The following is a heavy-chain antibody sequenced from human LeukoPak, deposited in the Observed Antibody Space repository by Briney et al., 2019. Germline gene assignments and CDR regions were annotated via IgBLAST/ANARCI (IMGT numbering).Heavy chain of an antibody. V-gene: IGHV4-31*03. D-gene: IGHD1-1*01. CDR1: GGSISSGDYC. CDR2: VYYSGST. J-gene: IGHJ4*02. Sequence: SETLSLTCTVSGGSISSGDYCWSWIRQHPGKGLEWIGFVYYSGSTYYNLSLKSRATISVDTSMNQFSLKLTSVTAADTAVYYCARIGNYYFDYWGQGTLVTVSS. CDR3: ARIGNYYFDY.